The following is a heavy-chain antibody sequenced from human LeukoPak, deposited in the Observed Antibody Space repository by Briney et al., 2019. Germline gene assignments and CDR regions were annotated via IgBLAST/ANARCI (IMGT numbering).Heavy chain of an antibody. CDR2: IYYSGST. V-gene: IGHV4-39*07. CDR3: ARVAQIFGVVTPARFDP. Sequence: PSETLSLTCTVSGGSISSSSYYWGWIRQPPGKGLEWIGSIYYSGSTYYNPSLKSRVTISVDTSKNQFSLKLSSVTAADTAVYYCARVAQIFGVVTPARFDPWGQGTLVTVSS. D-gene: IGHD3-3*01. CDR1: GGSISSSSYY. J-gene: IGHJ5*02.